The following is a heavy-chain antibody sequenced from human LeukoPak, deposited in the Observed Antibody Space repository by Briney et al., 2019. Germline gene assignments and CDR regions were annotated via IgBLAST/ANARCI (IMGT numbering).Heavy chain of an antibody. CDR2: IKSKTDGGTT. CDR1: GFTFSNAW. D-gene: IGHD6-19*01. Sequence: EGSLRLSCAASGFTFSNAWMSWVRQAPGKGPEWVGRIKSKTDGGTTDYAAPVKGRFTISRDDSKNTLYLQMNSLKTEDTAVYYCTTDDREGSGWYVENYWGQGTLVTVSS. CDR3: TTDDREGSGWYVENY. J-gene: IGHJ4*02. V-gene: IGHV3-15*01.